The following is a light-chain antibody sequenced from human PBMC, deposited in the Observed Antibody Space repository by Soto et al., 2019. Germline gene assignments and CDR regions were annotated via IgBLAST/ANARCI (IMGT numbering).Light chain of an antibody. J-gene: IGKJ1*01. CDR2: GAS. CDR3: QQYGSSPT. Sequence: DTVLTQSPGTLSLYPGERATLSCRASQSISSRSLAWYQQKPGQAPRLLIYGASSRATGIPDRFRGSGSGTDFTLTISRLEPEDFAVYSCQQYGSSPTFGQGAKVDI. V-gene: IGKV3-20*01. CDR1: QSISSRS.